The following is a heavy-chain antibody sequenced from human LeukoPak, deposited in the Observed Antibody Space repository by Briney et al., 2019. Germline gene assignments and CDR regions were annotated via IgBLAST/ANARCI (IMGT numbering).Heavy chain of an antibody. J-gene: IGHJ4*02. D-gene: IGHD1-26*01. V-gene: IGHV3-43*01. CDR3: ARGLPYSGSYFGGFDY. Sequence: GGSLRLSCAASGFSFEDYTMQWVRHAPGKGLEWVSLISWDGGSTYYADSVKGRFTISRDNSKTSLYLQMNSLRTEDTALYYCARGLPYSGSYFGGFDYWGQGTLVTVSS. CDR1: GFSFEDYT. CDR2: ISWDGGST.